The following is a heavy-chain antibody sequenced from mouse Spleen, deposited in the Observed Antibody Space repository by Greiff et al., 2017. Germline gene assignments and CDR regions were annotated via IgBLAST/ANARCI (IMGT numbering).Heavy chain of an antibody. CDR1: GYAFSSSW. J-gene: IGHJ4*01. CDR2: IYPGDGDT. Sequence: QVQLQQSGPELVKPGASVKISCKASGYAFSSSWMNWVKQRPGKGLEWIGRIYPGDGDTNYNGKFKGKATLTADKSSSTAYMQLSSLTSEDSAVYFCARWLHPLAMDYWGQGTSVTVSS. CDR3: ARWLHPLAMDY. D-gene: IGHD2-2*01. V-gene: IGHV1-82*01.